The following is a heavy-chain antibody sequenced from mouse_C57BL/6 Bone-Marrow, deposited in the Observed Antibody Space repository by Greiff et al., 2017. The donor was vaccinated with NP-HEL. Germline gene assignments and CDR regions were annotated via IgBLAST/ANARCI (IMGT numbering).Heavy chain of an antibody. CDR1: GFNIKDDY. D-gene: IGHD1-1*01. V-gene: IGHV14-4*01. J-gene: IGHJ1*03. Sequence: EVQLQQSGAELVRPGASVKLSCTASGFNIKDDYMHWVKQRPEQGLEWIGWIDPENGDTEYASKFQGKATITADTSSNTAYLQLSSLTSEDTAVYYCTSYYGSSYKWYFDVWGTGTTVTVSS. CDR2: IDPENGDT. CDR3: TSYYGSSYKWYFDV.